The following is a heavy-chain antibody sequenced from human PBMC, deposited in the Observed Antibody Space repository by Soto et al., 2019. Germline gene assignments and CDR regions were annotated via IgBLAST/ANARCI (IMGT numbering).Heavy chain of an antibody. CDR3: ARECSYASIAX. CDR1: GGSISSGGYY. D-gene: IGHD2-2*01. CDR2: IYYSGST. J-gene: IGHJ4*02. Sequence: PSESLSLTCTVSGGSISSGGYYWSWIRQHPGKGLELIGYIYYSGSTYYNPSLKSRVNISVDTSKNQFYLKMSSVTAADTAVYYCARECSYASIAXWGQGTLVTVSX. V-gene: IGHV4-31*03.